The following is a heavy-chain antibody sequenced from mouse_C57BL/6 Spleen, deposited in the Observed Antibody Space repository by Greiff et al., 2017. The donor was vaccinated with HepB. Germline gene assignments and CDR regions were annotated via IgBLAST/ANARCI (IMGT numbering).Heavy chain of an antibody. Sequence: VQLQQSGPELVKPGASVKISCKASGYTFTDYYMNWVKQSHGKSLEWIGDINPNNGGTSYNQKFKGKATLTVDKSSSTAYMELRSLTSEDSAVYYCAREGGIYGYDWDYWGQGTTLTVSS. J-gene: IGHJ2*01. V-gene: IGHV1-26*01. CDR2: INPNNGGT. CDR1: GYTFTDYY. CDR3: AREGGIYGYDWDY. D-gene: IGHD2-2*01.